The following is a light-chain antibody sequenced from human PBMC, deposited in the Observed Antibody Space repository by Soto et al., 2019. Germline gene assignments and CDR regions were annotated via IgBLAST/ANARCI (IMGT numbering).Light chain of an antibody. CDR1: QSISSW. V-gene: IGKV1-5*01. CDR2: DAS. CDR3: QQYNSYLS. J-gene: IGKJ1*01. Sequence: DNEITQCPSTLPACVGVRVTKTCRASQSISSWLAWYQQKPGKAPKLLMYDASNLESGVPSRFSGSGSGTEFTLTISSLQPDDFATYYCQQYNSYLSFGQGTKVDIK.